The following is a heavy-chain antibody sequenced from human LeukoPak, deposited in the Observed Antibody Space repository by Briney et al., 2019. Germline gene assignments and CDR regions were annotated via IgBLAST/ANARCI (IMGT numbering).Heavy chain of an antibody. J-gene: IGHJ6*03. CDR2: INPSGGST. V-gene: IGHV1-46*01. CDR1: GYTFTSYY. Sequence: GASVKVSCKASGYTFTSYYMHWVRQAPGQGLEWMGIINPSGGSTSYAQKFQGRVTMTRDMSTSTVYMELSSLRSEDTAVYYCASSPVYYDSSGYSNYYYMDVWGKGTTVTVSS. CDR3: ASSPVYYDSSGYSNYYYMDV. D-gene: IGHD3-22*01.